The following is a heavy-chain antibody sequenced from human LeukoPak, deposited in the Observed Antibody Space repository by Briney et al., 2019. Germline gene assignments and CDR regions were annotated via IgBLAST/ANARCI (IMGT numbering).Heavy chain of an antibody. CDR2: INPNSGGT. J-gene: IGHJ4*02. D-gene: IGHD6-13*01. CDR3: ARGRSSSWYGLFY. V-gene: IGHV1-2*02. Sequence: ASVKVSCKASGYTFTGYYMHWVRQAPGQGLEWMGWINPNSGGTNYAQKFQGRVTMTRDTSISTAYMELSRLRSDDTAVYYCARGRSSSWYGLFYWGQGTLVTVSS. CDR1: GYTFTGYY.